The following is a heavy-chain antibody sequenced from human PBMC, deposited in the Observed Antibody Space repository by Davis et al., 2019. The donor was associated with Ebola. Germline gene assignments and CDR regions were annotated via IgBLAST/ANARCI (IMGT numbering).Heavy chain of an antibody. J-gene: IGHJ6*02. CDR2: ISAYNGNT. CDR3: ARAGRYSSGWYLSSDYYYGMDV. D-gene: IGHD6-19*01. CDR1: GYTFTGYY. Sequence: ASVKVSCKASGYTFTGYYMHWVRQAPGQGLEWMGWISAYNGNTNYAQKLQGRVTMTTDTSTSTAYMELRSLRSDDTAVYYCARAGRYSSGWYLSSDYYYGMDVWGQGTTVTVSS. V-gene: IGHV1-18*04.